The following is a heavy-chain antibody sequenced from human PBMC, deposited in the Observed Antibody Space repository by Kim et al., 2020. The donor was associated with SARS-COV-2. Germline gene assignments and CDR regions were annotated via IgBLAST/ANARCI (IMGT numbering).Heavy chain of an antibody. CDR3: ARDYKAGY. CDR2: NSGGT. D-gene: IGHD1-1*01. J-gene: IGHJ4*02. V-gene: IGHV1-2*02. Sequence: NSGGTNYAQKLQGRVTMTSDTSISTAYMELSRLRSDDTAVYYCARDYKAGYWGQGTLVTVSS.